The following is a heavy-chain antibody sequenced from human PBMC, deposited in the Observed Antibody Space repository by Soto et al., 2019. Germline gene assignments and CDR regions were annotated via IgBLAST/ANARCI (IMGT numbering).Heavy chain of an antibody. CDR3: ARGQWLAEYSYYGMDV. J-gene: IGHJ6*02. Sequence: SVKVSCKASGGTFSSYAISWVRQAPGQGLEWMGGIIPIFGTANYAQKFQGRVTITADESTSTAYMELSSLRSEDTAVYYCARGQWLAEYSYYGMDVWGQGTTVTVSS. CDR1: GGTFSSYA. V-gene: IGHV1-69*13. D-gene: IGHD6-19*01. CDR2: IIPIFGTA.